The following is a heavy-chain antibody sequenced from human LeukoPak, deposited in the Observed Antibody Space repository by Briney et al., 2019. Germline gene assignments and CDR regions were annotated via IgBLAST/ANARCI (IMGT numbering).Heavy chain of an antibody. D-gene: IGHD2-2*01. CDR1: GGSISSYY. V-gene: IGHV4-59*01. J-gene: IGHJ3*02. CDR2: IYYSGST. CDR3: ARAYCSSTSCLPEGYAFDI. Sequence: PSETLSLTCTVSGGSISSYYWSWIRQPPGEGLEWIGYIYYSGSTNYNPSLKSRVTISVDASKNQFSLKLSSVTAADTAVYYCARAYCSSTSCLPEGYAFDIWGQGTMVTVSS.